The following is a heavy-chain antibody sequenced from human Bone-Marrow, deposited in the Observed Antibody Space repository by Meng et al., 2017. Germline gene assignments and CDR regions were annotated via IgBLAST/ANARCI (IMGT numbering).Heavy chain of an antibody. Sequence: GESLKISCAASGFTFSSYAMHWVRQAPGKGLEWVAVISYDGSNKYYADPVKGRFTISRDNSKNTLYLQMNSLRAEDTAVYYCARTWIQLWYFDYWGQGTLVTVSS. CDR1: GFTFSSYA. D-gene: IGHD5-18*01. CDR3: ARTWIQLWYFDY. J-gene: IGHJ4*02. CDR2: ISYDGSNK. V-gene: IGHV3-30*04.